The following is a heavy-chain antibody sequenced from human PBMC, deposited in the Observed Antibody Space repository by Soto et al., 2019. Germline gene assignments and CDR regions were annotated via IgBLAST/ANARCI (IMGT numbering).Heavy chain of an antibody. CDR3: AEGPLKLDY. CDR2: TIPIFGTA. CDR1: GGTCSSYA. J-gene: IGHJ4*02. Sequence: QVQLVQSGAEVKKPWSSVKVSCKASGGTCSSYAISWVRQAHGQGLEWMGGTIPIFGTANYAQKFQGRVTITADESTSTAYMELSRLRSEDTAVYYCAEGPLKLDYWGQGTLVTVS. V-gene: IGHV1-69*12.